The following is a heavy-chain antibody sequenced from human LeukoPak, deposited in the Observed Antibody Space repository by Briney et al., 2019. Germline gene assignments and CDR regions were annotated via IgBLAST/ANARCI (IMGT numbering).Heavy chain of an antibody. V-gene: IGHV3-7*05. CDR3: ARDGTSIVGSLDY. CDR2: IKQDGSEK. CDR1: GFTFRDYW. D-gene: IGHD1-26*01. Sequence: GGSLRLSCAASGFTFRDYWMNWVRQALEKGLEWVASIKQDGSEKYYVDSVKGRFTISRDNAKNSLYLQMNSLRAEDTAVYYCARDGTSIVGSLDYWGQGTLATVSS. J-gene: IGHJ4*02.